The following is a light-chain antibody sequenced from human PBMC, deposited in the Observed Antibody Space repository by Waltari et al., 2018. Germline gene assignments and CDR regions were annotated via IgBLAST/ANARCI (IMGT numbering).Light chain of an antibody. CDR2: YAN. CDR3: QQGNSYPFT. CDR1: QGISSY. J-gene: IGKJ3*01. V-gene: IGKV1-13*02. Sequence: IQMSQSPSSLSASVGDRVTITCRASQGISSYLNWYQQKPGKAPKLLIYYANSLASGVPSRFSGSGSGTEITLTISSLQPEDFATYYCQQGNSYPFTFGPGTKLDIK.